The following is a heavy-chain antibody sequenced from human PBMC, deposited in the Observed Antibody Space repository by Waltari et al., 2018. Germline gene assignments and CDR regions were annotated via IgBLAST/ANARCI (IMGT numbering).Heavy chain of an antibody. D-gene: IGHD1-26*01. CDR1: GFTFSSYA. CDR3: AREPTGRYDAFDI. J-gene: IGHJ3*02. V-gene: IGHV3-30-3*01. CDR2: ISYDGSNK. Sequence: QVQLVESGGGVVQPGRSLRLSCAASGFTFSSYAMHWVRQAPGKGLEWVAVISYDGSNKYYADSVKGRFTISRDNSKNSLYLQMNSLRAEDTAVYYCAREPTGRYDAFDIWGQGTVVTVSS.